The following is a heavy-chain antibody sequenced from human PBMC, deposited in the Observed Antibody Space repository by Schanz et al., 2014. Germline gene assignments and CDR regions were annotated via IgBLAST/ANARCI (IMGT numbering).Heavy chain of an antibody. Sequence: EVQLVESGGGLVQPGGSLRLSCAVSGFSFSSYSMSWVRQAPGKGLEWIAYISSGGTTIYYADSVKGRFTISRDNSKNTLYLQMNSLRAEDTALYYCAKDPHKDYGGKPQALDIWGQGTMVTVSS. V-gene: IGHV3-48*01. CDR2: ISSGGTTI. J-gene: IGHJ3*02. D-gene: IGHD4-17*01. CDR3: AKDPHKDYGGKPQALDI. CDR1: GFSFSSYS.